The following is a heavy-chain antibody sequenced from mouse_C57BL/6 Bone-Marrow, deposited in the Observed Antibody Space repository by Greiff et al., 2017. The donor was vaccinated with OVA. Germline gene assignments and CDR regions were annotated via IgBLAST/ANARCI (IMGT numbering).Heavy chain of an antibody. CDR2: ISGGGGNT. V-gene: IGHV5-9*01. J-gene: IGHJ4*01. Sequence: EVKLMESGGGLVKPGGSLKLSCAASGFTFSSYTMSWVRQTPEKRLEWVATISGGGGNTYYPDSVKGRFTISRDNAKNTLYLQMSSLRCEDTALYYCARPHYGSILFAMDYWGQGTSVTVSS. CDR1: GFTFSSYT. CDR3: ARPHYGSILFAMDY. D-gene: IGHD1-1*01.